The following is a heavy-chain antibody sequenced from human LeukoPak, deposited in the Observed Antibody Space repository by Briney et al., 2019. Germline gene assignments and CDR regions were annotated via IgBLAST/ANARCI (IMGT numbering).Heavy chain of an antibody. CDR3: ASGVVVPAAPGEYYYYYMDV. D-gene: IGHD2-2*01. CDR2: IYTSGST. V-gene: IGHV4-4*07. J-gene: IGHJ6*03. Sequence: PSETLSLTYTFSVGSISSYYWSWIRQPAGKGLEWIGRIYTSGSTNYNPSLKSRVTMSVDTSKNQFSLKLSSVTAADTAVYYCASGVVVPAAPGEYYYYYMDVWGKGTTVTVSS. CDR1: VGSISSYY.